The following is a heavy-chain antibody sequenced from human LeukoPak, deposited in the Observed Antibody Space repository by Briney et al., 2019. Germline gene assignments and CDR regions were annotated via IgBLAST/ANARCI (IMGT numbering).Heavy chain of an antibody. CDR3: TTGIRGD. J-gene: IGHJ4*02. Sequence: GGSLRLSCAASGFSVSSNYMSWVRQAPGKGLEWVGRIASKTDGGTTDYAAPVKGRFTISRDDSKNTLFLQMNSLKTEDTAVYYCTTGIRGDCGQGTLVTVSS. CDR2: IASKTDGGTT. V-gene: IGHV3-15*04. CDR1: GFSVSSNY.